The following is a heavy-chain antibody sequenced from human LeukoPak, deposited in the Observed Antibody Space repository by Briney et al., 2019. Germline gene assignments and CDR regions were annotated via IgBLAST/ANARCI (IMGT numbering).Heavy chain of an antibody. D-gene: IGHD2-8*02. CDR1: GGSISSGNYC. CDR2: IYTSGST. V-gene: IGHV4-61*02. Sequence: SQTLSLTCTVSGGSISSGNYCWSWIRQPAGKGLEWIGRIYTSGSTNYNPSLKSRVTISVDTSKNQFSLKLSSVTAADTAVYYCARVYWTHDDAFDIWGQGTMVTVSS. CDR3: ARVYWTHDDAFDI. J-gene: IGHJ3*02.